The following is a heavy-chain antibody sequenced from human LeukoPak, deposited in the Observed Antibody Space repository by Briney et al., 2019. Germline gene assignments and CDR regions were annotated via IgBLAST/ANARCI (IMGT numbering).Heavy chain of an antibody. J-gene: IGHJ5*02. Sequence: LRLSCAASGFTFSDYYMSWIRQPAGKGLEWIGRIYTSGSTNYNPSLKSRVTMSVDTSKNQFSLKLSSVTAADTAVYYCARENGGLYYGSGSYYNTPHWFDPWGQGTLVTVSS. V-gene: IGHV4-4*07. CDR1: GFTFSDYY. CDR3: ARENGGLYYGSGSYYNTPHWFDP. CDR2: IYTSGST. D-gene: IGHD3-10*01.